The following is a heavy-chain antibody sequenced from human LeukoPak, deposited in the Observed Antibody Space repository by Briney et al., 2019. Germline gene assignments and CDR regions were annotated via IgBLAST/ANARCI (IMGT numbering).Heavy chain of an antibody. CDR2: INSDGSST. J-gene: IGHJ4*02. Sequence: GGTLRLSCAASGFTFSSYWMHWVRQAPGKGLVWVSRINSDGSSTSYADSVKGRVTISRDNATNTLYLQKNSLRAEDTAVYYCARDPTRRFYYYDSSGMFDYWGQGTLVTVSS. CDR3: ARDPTRRFYYYDSSGMFDY. CDR1: GFTFSSYW. D-gene: IGHD3-22*01. V-gene: IGHV3-74*01.